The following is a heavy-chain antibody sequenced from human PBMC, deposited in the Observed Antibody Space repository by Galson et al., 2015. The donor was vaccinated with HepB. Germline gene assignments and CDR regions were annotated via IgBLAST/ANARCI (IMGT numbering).Heavy chain of an antibody. Sequence: SLRLSCAASGFTFSSYAMHWVRQAPGKGLEWVAVISYDGSNKYYADSVKGRFTISRDNSKNTLYLQMNSLRAEDTAVYYCARDPRLRSGQDIWGQGTMVTVSS. J-gene: IGHJ3*02. D-gene: IGHD4-17*01. CDR2: ISYDGSNK. CDR1: GFTFSSYA. V-gene: IGHV3-30*04. CDR3: ARDPRLRSGQDI.